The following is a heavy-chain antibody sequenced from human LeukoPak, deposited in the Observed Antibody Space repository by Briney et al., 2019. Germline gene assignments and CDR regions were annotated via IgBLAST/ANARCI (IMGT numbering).Heavy chain of an antibody. J-gene: IGHJ6*03. Sequence: GGSLRLSCAASGFTVSNNYMSWVRQAPGKGLEWVSVIYSGGSTYFADSVKGRFTISRDYSKNTLYLQMNSLRAEDTAVYYCARDPGDSAMGKPRYYYMDVWGKGTTVIVSS. CDR3: ARDPGDSAMGKPRYYYMDV. D-gene: IGHD5-18*01. CDR1: GFTVSNNY. V-gene: IGHV3-53*01. CDR2: IYSGGST.